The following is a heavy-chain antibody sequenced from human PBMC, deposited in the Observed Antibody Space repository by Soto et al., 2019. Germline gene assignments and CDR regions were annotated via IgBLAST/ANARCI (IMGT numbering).Heavy chain of an antibody. CDR2: ISHSGST. CDR1: SGSISSGGYS. CDR3: ASGSHVPHY. Sequence: SETLSLTCAVSSGSISSGGYSWSWIRQSPGKGLEWIGYISHSGSTYYNPSLKSRVTISVDRSKNQFSLKLSSVTAEDTAGYYCASGSHVPHYWGQGTLVNVSS. J-gene: IGHJ4*02. D-gene: IGHD6-6*01. V-gene: IGHV4-30-2*06.